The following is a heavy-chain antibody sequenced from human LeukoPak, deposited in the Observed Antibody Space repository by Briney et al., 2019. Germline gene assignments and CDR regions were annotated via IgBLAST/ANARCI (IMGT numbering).Heavy chain of an antibody. CDR2: IKYDGSEE. CDR3: ARDAVQLFDY. J-gene: IGHJ4*02. V-gene: IGHV3-7*01. Sequence: PGGSLRLSCAASGFTFSNYWMSWVRQAPGKGLEWVANIKYDGSEEYYVDSVKGRFTISRDNAKNSLYLQMNSLRAEDTAVYYCARDAVQLFDYWGQGTLVTLSS. CDR1: GFTFSNYW. D-gene: IGHD1-1*01.